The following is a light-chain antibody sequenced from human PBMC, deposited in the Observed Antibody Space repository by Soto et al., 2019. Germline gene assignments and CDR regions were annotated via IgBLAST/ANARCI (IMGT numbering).Light chain of an antibody. V-gene: IGKV1-6*01. CDR3: LQDYNYPRT. CDR1: QGIRND. Sequence: AIQMTQSPSSLSASVGDRVTITCRASQGIRNDLAWYQQRPGNAPRLLIYAASSLQSGAPSRFSGSGSGTDFTLTISSLQPEDFATYYCLQDYNYPRTFGGGTKVEV. CDR2: AAS. J-gene: IGKJ4*01.